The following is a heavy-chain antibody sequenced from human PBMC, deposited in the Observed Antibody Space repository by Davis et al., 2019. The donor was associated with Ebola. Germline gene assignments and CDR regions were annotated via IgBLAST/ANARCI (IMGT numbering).Heavy chain of an antibody. V-gene: IGHV1-8*01. Sequence: ASVKVSCKASGYTSTNYDVEWVRQATGQGLEWMGWMNPNSGNTGYAQKFQGRVTMTRSTSINTAYMELNSLRPDDTAVYYCTKDKEMSLSEGNSFDPWGQGTLVTVSS. J-gene: IGHJ5*02. CDR1: GYTSTNYD. CDR3: TKDKEMSLSEGNSFDP. D-gene: IGHD2-15*01. CDR2: MNPNSGNT.